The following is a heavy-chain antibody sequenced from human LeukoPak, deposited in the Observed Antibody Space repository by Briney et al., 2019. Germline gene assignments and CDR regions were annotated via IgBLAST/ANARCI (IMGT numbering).Heavy chain of an antibody. J-gene: IGHJ5*02. Sequence: SETLSLTCTVSAGSISSYYWSWIRQPAGKGLEWIGRIYTSGSTNYNPSLKSRVTMSVDTSKNQFSLKLSSVTAADTAVYYCARGDLRLHWFDPWGQGTLVTVSS. CDR2: IYTSGST. CDR1: AGSISSYY. V-gene: IGHV4-4*07. CDR3: ARGDLRLHWFDP.